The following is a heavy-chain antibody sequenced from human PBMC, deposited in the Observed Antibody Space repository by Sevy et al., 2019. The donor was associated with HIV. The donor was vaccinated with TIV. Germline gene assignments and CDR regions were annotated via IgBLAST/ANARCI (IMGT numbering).Heavy chain of an antibody. V-gene: IGHV3-11*01. J-gene: IGHJ4*02. CDR2: ISSSGSTI. CDR1: GFTFSDYF. CDR3: ARGGIVGATHFDY. D-gene: IGHD1-26*01. Sequence: GGSLRLSCAASGFTFSDYFMSWIRQAPGKGLEWVSCISSSGSTIYYADSVKGRFTISRDNAKNSLYLQMNSLRAEDTAVYYCARGGIVGATHFDYWGQGTLVTVSS.